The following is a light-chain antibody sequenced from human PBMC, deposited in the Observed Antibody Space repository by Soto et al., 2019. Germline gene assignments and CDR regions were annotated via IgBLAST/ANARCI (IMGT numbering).Light chain of an antibody. CDR2: DAS. CDR3: QQRSNWPLT. CDR1: QRVSSY. Sequence: EIVLTQSPATLSLSPGERATLSCRASQRVSSYLAWYQQKPGQAPRLLIYDASNRATGIPARFSGSASVTDFSLTICSLEPEDFAVYYCQQRSNWPLTFGGGTKVDIK. V-gene: IGKV3-11*01. J-gene: IGKJ4*01.